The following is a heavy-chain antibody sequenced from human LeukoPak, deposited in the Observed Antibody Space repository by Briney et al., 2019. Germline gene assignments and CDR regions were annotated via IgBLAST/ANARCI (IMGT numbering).Heavy chain of an antibody. Sequence: SETLSLTCAVYGGSFSGYYWSWIRQPPGKGLEWIGEINHSGSTNYNPSLKSRVTISVDTSKNQFSLKLSSVTAADTAVYSCARRTHPLYDSRALDYWGKGTLVTVSS. CDR3: ARRTHPLYDSRALDY. D-gene: IGHD3-22*01. V-gene: IGHV4-34*01. J-gene: IGHJ4*02. CDR2: INHSGST. CDR1: GGSFSGYY.